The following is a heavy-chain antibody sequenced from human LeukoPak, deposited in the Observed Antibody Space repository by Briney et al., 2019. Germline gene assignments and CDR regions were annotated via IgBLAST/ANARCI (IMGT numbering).Heavy chain of an antibody. CDR1: GYTFTSYD. Sequence: GASVKVSCKASGYTFTSYDINWVRQAPGQGLEWMGWINPNSGGTNYAQKFQGRVTMTRDTSISTAYMELSRLRSDDTAVYYCARVGLEDSSGFAFDYWGQGTLVTVSS. D-gene: IGHD3-22*01. CDR3: ARVGLEDSSGFAFDY. CDR2: INPNSGGT. J-gene: IGHJ4*02. V-gene: IGHV1-2*02.